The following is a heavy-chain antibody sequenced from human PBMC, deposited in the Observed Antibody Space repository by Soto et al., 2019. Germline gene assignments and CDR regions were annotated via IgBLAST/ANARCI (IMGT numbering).Heavy chain of an antibody. CDR1: GGSFSGYY. CDR2: INHSGST. J-gene: IGHJ4*02. D-gene: IGHD4-17*01. CDR3: VRGPGLSTVTTLPLDY. Sequence: QVQLQQWGAGLLKPSETLSLTCAVYGGSFSGYYWSWIRQPPGKGLEWIGEINHSGSTNYNPSLKSRVTISVDTSKNQCSLKLSSVTAADTAVYYCVRGPGLSTVTTLPLDYWGQGTLVTVSS. V-gene: IGHV4-34*01.